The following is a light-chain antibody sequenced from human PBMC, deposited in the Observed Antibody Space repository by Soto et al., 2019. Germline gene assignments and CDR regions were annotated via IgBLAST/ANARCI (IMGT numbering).Light chain of an antibody. CDR1: QSVSRY. J-gene: IGKJ2*01. CDR2: DAS. CDR3: QQRSNWPVT. Sequence: EIVLTQSPATLSMSPGERATLSCRASQSVSRYLAWYQQKPGQAPRLLIYDASTRATGIPARFSGSGSGTDFTLTISSLEPEDFVVFYCQQRSNWPVTFGQGTKLEI. V-gene: IGKV3-11*01.